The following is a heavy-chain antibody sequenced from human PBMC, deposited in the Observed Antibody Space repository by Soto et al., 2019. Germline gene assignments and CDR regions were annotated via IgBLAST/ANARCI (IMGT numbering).Heavy chain of an antibody. J-gene: IGHJ5*02. V-gene: IGHV3-30-3*01. CDR2: ISSDGNKK. D-gene: IGHD3-16*01. CDR3: AKDAIANDGIWLMDS. CDR1: DFSLISYT. Sequence: GSLRLSCAASDFSLISYTMHWVRQTPGKGLDWVAFISSDGNKKQYADSVEGRFTISGDTSANTVYLQMDSLRAEDTAVYYCAKDAIANDGIWLMDSWGQGTVVTVSS.